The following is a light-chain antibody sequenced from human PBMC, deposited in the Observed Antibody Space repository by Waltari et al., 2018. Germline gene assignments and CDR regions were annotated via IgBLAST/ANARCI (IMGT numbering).Light chain of an antibody. J-gene: IGLJ1*01. CDR1: SSDVGGYNS. CDR3: CSYTSSSPYV. Sequence: QSALNQPAYVSGSPGPSIAISCTGTSSDVGGYNSVSWYKQHPGKAPKLISYDVSNRPSGVSKRFSGSKSGHTASLTISGRQAEDEADYYCCSYTSSSPYVLGTGTKVTVL. V-gene: IGLV2-14*03. CDR2: DVS.